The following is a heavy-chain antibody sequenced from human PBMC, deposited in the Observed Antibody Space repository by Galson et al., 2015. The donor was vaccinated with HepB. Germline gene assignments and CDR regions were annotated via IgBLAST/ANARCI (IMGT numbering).Heavy chain of an antibody. J-gene: IGHJ4*02. Sequence: SVKVSCKASGGTFSSYAISWVRQAPGQGLEWMGGIIPIFGTANYAQKFQGRVTITADESTSTAYMELSSLRSEDTAVYYCAREASNFTYYDFWSGYYVGYFDYWGQGTLVTVSS. V-gene: IGHV1-69*13. CDR1: GGTFSSYA. CDR3: AREASNFTYYDFWSGYYVGYFDY. D-gene: IGHD3-3*01. CDR2: IIPIFGTA.